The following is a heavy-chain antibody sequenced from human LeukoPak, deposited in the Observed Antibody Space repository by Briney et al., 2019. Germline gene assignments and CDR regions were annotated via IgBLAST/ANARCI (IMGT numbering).Heavy chain of an antibody. CDR3: ARHGSGYYFFDY. CDR1: GDSISSSY. CDR2: ISYSGST. J-gene: IGHJ4*02. D-gene: IGHD3-3*01. V-gene: IGHV4-59*08. Sequence: PSETLSLTCTVSGDSISSSYWSWIRQPPGKGLEWIGYISYSGSTSSNPSLRSRVTISVDTSKNQFSLKLSSVTAADTAVYYCARHGSGYYFFDYWGQGTLVTVSS.